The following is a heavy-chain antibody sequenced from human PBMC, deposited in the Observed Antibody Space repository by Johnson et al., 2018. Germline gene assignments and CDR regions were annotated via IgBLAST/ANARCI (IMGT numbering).Heavy chain of an antibody. J-gene: IGHJ1*01. CDR1: GYTFTSYD. CDR3: AREGQFDYDSSGYYGGQYFQH. CDR2: MNPNSGNT. V-gene: IGHV1-8*01. Sequence: VQLVQSGAEVKKPGASVKVSCKASGYTFTSYDINWVRQATGQGLEWMGWMNPNSGNTGYAQKFQGRVAMTRNTSISTAYMGVSSLTSEDTAGYYCAREGQFDYDSSGYYGGQYFQHWGQGTLVTVSS. D-gene: IGHD3-22*01.